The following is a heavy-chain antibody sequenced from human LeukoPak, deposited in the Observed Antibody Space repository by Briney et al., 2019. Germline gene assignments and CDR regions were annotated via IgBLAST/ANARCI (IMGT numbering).Heavy chain of an antibody. CDR1: GFTFSSYG. J-gene: IGHJ6*02. V-gene: IGHV3-30*18. Sequence: PGRYLRLSCAASGFTFSSYGMHWVRQAPGKGLEWVAVISYDGSNKYYADSVKGRFTISRDNSKNTLYLQMNSLRAEDTAVYYCAKSYDSSGYYLDYYYGMDVWGQGTTVTVSS. CDR3: AKSYDSSGYYLDYYYGMDV. CDR2: ISYDGSNK. D-gene: IGHD3-22*01.